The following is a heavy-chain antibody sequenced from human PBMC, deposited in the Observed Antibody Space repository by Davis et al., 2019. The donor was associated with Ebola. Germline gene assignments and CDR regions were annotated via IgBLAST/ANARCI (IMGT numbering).Heavy chain of an antibody. CDR3: ARGGYYDSGGFKSRRKYYYGMDV. D-gene: IGHD3-22*01. CDR1: GFTFSSYS. V-gene: IGHV3-74*01. J-gene: IGHJ6*02. Sequence: GESLKISCAASGFTFSSYSMNWVRQAPGKGLVWVSRINSDGSTTNYADSVKGRFTVSRDNAKNTLYLQMNSLRAEDTAVYYCARGGYYDSGGFKSRRKYYYGMDVWGQGTTVTVSS. CDR2: INSDGSTT.